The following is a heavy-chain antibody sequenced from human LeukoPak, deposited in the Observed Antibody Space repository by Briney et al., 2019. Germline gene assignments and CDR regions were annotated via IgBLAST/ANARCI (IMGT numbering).Heavy chain of an antibody. Sequence: SETLSLTCAVYGESFSGYYWSWIRQPPGKGLEWIGEINHSGSTNYNPSLKSRVTISVDTSKNQFSLKLSSVTAADTAVYYCARGNPSSSWYPSYFDYWGQGTLVTVSS. J-gene: IGHJ4*02. D-gene: IGHD6-13*01. V-gene: IGHV4-34*01. CDR3: ARGNPSSSWYPSYFDY. CDR2: INHSGST. CDR1: GESFSGYY.